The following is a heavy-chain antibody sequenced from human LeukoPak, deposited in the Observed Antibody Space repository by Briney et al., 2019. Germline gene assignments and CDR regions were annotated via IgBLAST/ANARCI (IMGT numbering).Heavy chain of an antibody. J-gene: IGHJ4*02. CDR2: IIPIFGTA. D-gene: IGHD5-12*01. CDR3: AREVGRGYSGYDTVAFDY. CDR1: GGTFSSYA. Sequence: SVTVSCKASGGTFSSYAISWVRQAPGQGLEWMGRIIPIFGTANYAQKFQGRVTITADKSTSTAYMELSSLRSEDTAVYYCAREVGRGYSGYDTVAFDYWGQGTLVTVSS. V-gene: IGHV1-69*06.